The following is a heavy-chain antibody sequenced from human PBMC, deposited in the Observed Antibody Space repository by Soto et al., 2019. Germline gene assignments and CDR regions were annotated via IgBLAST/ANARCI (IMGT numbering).Heavy chain of an antibody. CDR2: VYYSGST. D-gene: IGHD1-26*01. CDR1: GDSIRSYY. Sequence: QVQLQESGPGLAKPSETLSLTCTVSGDSIRSYYWSWIRQPPGKGLEWIGYVYYSGSTNYNPSLKSRVTISVDTSKNQFSLELNSVTAADTAIYYCARVTGGGDMDVWGQGTTVTVSS. CDR3: ARVTGGGDMDV. V-gene: IGHV4-59*01. J-gene: IGHJ6*02.